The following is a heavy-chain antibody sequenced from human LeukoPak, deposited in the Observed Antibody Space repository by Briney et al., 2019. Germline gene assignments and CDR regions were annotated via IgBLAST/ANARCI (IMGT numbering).Heavy chain of an antibody. J-gene: IGHJ4*02. Sequence: ASVKVSCKASGYTFTSYYMHWVRQAPGQGLEWMGIINPSGGSTSYAQKFQGRITMTRDTSTSTVYMELSSLRSEDTAVYYCARVHCSSTSCYAFDYWGQGTLVTVSS. D-gene: IGHD2-2*01. CDR3: ARVHCSSTSCYAFDY. V-gene: IGHV1-46*01. CDR1: GYTFTSYY. CDR2: INPSGGST.